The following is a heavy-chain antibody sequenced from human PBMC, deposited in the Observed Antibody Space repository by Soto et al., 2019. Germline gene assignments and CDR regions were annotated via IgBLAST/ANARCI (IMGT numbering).Heavy chain of an antibody. J-gene: IGHJ6*02. D-gene: IGHD5-18*01. CDR1: GYTFTSYY. Sequence: ASVKVSCKASGYTFTSYYMHWVRQAPGQGLEWMGIINPSGGSTSYAQKFQGRVTMTRDTSTSTVYMELSSLRSEDTAVYYCARDFAGGWLMDYYYGMDVWGQGTTVTVSS. CDR2: INPSGGST. V-gene: IGHV1-46*01. CDR3: ARDFAGGWLMDYYYGMDV.